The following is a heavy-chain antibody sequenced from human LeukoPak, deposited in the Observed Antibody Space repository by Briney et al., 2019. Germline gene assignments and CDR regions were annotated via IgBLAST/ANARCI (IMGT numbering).Heavy chain of an antibody. V-gene: IGHV1-46*01. CDR2: INPSGGST. CDR1: GYTFTGHY. Sequence: ASVKVSCKASGYTFTGHYIHWVRQAPGQGLEWMGIINPSGGSTSYAQKFRGRVTMTRDMSTSTVYMELSSLRSEDTAVYYCARVGVSGYCSGGSCFHSAFDIWGQGTMVTVSS. J-gene: IGHJ3*02. CDR3: ARVGVSGYCSGGSCFHSAFDI. D-gene: IGHD2-15*01.